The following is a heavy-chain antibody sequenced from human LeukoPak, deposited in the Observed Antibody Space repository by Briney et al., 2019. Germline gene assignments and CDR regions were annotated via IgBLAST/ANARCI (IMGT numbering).Heavy chain of an antibody. CDR2: IYYSGRT. Sequence: ETLSLTCTASGGSISSYYWSRIRQAPGKGLEWVGYIYYSGRTNYNPSLKSRVTISVDTSKHQFSLKLSAVTAADTAVYCCARGRARDGYNYAVDIWGQGTRVTVSS. CDR3: ARGRARDGYNYAVDI. V-gene: IGHV4-59*01. J-gene: IGHJ3*02. D-gene: IGHD5-24*01. CDR1: GGSISSYY.